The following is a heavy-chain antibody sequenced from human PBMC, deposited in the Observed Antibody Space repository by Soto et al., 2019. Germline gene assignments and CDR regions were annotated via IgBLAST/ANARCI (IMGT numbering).Heavy chain of an antibody. CDR2: IIPFLGVT. CDR3: VRDWESSVSTWSFGGV. J-gene: IGHJ4*02. V-gene: IGHV1-69*08. CDR1: GGTYSPYT. Sequence: QVQLVQSGAEVKKPGSSVKVSCKSSGGTYSPYTINWVRQAPGQGLEWMGRIIPFLGVTNYRLKFQARVTITADKATNTAYMDLRGLRFEDTAVYYCVRDWESSVSTWSFGGVWGRGTLVTVSS. D-gene: IGHD3-16*01.